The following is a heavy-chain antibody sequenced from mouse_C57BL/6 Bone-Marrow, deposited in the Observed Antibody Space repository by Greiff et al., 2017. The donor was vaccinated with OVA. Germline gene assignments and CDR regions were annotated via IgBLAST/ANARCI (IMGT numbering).Heavy chain of an antibody. Sequence: QVQLQQSGAELVRPGASVTLSCKASGYTFTDYEMHWVKQTPVHGLEWIGAIDPETGGTDYNQKFQGKAILTADKSSSTAYMELRSLTSEDSAVYYCTRSTMVTTRAMDYWGQGTSVTVSS. D-gene: IGHD2-2*01. CDR1: GYTFTDYE. CDR3: TRSTMVTTRAMDY. V-gene: IGHV1-15*01. CDR2: IDPETGGT. J-gene: IGHJ4*01.